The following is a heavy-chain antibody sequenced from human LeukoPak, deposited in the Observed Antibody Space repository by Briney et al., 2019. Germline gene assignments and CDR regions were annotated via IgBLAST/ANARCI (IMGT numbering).Heavy chain of an antibody. D-gene: IGHD2-2*01. Sequence: KPSETLSLTCTVSGGSISSYYWSWIRQPAGKGLEWIGRIYTSGSTNYNPSLKSRVTMSVDTSKNQFSLKLSSVTAADTAVYYCARAEIGYCSSTSCYPGAFDIWAKGQWSPSLQ. J-gene: IGHJ3*02. CDR2: IYTSGST. CDR1: GGSISSYY. V-gene: IGHV4-4*07. CDR3: ARAEIGYCSSTSCYPGAFDI.